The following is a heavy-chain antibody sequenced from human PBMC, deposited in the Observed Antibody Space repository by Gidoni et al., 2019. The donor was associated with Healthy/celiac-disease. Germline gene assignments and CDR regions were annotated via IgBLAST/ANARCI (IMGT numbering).Heavy chain of an antibody. Sequence: EVQLLESGRGLVQPGGSMRLHYAASGFPFNSYAMSWVRQAPGKGLEWVAVSSVSGVSTYYADSVKGRFTISRDNSKNTLYLQMNSLRAEDTAVYYCAKVLVAKVAGFDYWGQGTLVTVSS. CDR2: SSVSGVST. CDR1: GFPFNSYA. D-gene: IGHD6-19*01. V-gene: IGHV3-23*01. J-gene: IGHJ4*02. CDR3: AKVLVAKVAGFDY.